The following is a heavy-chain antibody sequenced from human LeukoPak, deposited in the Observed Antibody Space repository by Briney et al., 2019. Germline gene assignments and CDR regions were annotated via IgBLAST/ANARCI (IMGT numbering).Heavy chain of an antibody. Sequence: ASVKVSCKASGYTFTSYEINWVQQATGQGLEWMGWINPNSGNTGYAQKFQGRVTMTRNTSISTAYMELSSLRSEDTAVYYCASKIRCGGDCYSTPFDYWGQGTLVTVSS. D-gene: IGHD2-21*02. J-gene: IGHJ4*02. V-gene: IGHV1-8*01. CDR2: INPNSGNT. CDR3: ASKIRCGGDCYSTPFDY. CDR1: GYTFTSYE.